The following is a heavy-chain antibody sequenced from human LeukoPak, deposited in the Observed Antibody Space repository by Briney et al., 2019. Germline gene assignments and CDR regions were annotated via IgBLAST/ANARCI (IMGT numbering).Heavy chain of an antibody. V-gene: IGHV6-1*01. CDR1: GDSVSNNTTA. D-gene: IGHD6-13*01. CDR3: AKAYSMSY. J-gene: IGHJ4*02. CDR2: TYYRSKWYY. Sequence: SQTLSLTCAISGDSVSNNTTAWNWIRQSPSRGLEWLGRTYYRSKWYYEYAVSVKSRITINPDTSKNQFSLQLNSVTPEDTAVYYCAKAYSMSYWGQGTLVTVSS.